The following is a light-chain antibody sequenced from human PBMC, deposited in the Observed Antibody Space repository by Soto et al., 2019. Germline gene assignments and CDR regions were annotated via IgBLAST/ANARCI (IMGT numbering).Light chain of an antibody. CDR3: AAWDDSLNGWV. CDR2: YDD. V-gene: IGLV1-36*01. J-gene: IGLJ3*02. CDR1: SSNIGNNA. Sequence: SVLTQPPSVSEAPRQRVTISCSGGSSNIGNNAVNWYQQVPRKAPKLLIYYDDLVASGVSDRFSGSKSDTSASLAISGLQSEDEAVYYCAAWDDSLNGWVFGGGTKLTVL.